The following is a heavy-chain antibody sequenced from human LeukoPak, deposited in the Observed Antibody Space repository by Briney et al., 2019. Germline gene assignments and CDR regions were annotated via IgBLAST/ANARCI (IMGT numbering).Heavy chain of an antibody. CDR1: GFTFDDYA. CDR3: AKDGGYGDFKTYYFDY. V-gene: IGHV3-9*01. J-gene: IGHJ4*02. CDR2: ISWNSGSI. Sequence: GGSLRLSCAASGFTFDDYAMHWVRQAPGKGLEWVSGISWNSGSIGYADSVKGRFTISRDDAKNSLYLQMNSLRAEDTALYYCAKDGGYGDFKTYYFDYWGQGTLVTVSS. D-gene: IGHD4-17*01.